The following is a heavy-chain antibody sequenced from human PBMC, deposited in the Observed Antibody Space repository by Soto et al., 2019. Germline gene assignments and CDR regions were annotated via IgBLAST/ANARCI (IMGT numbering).Heavy chain of an antibody. D-gene: IGHD5-12*01. J-gene: IGHJ4*02. Sequence: EVQLVESGGDLVRPGGSLRLSCAASGFDLNYYSMNWVRQAPAKGLEWVSSISPRSDDIYYADSVKGRFTISRDNAKNSVYLQMNSFRDEDTAVYYCARPRGPRGYDLIDYWGQGTLVIVSS. V-gene: IGHV3-21*01. CDR2: ISPRSDDI. CDR3: ARPRGPRGYDLIDY. CDR1: GFDLNYYS.